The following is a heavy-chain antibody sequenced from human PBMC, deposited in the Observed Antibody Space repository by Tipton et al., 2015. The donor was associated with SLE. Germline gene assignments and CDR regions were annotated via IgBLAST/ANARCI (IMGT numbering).Heavy chain of an antibody. CDR2: VYHRMST. J-gene: IGHJ2*01. CDR3: VRDPLRDYIQRKDWYFDL. Sequence: TLSLTCAVSGDSITSGYYWGWIRQPPGKGLEWIGSVYHRMSTYYNPSLKSRDTISIDTTKNQFSLKMTSVTAADTAIYYCVRDPLRDYIQRKDWYFDLWGRGTQVTVSS. V-gene: IGHV4-38-2*02. CDR1: GDSITSGYY. D-gene: IGHD4-11*01.